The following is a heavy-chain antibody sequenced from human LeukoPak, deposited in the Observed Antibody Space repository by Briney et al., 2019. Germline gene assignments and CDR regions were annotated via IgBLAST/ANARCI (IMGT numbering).Heavy chain of an antibody. D-gene: IGHD5-24*01. J-gene: IGHJ5*02. CDR2: IIPIFGTA. CDR3: ARGEPRDGRLFDP. V-gene: IGHV1-69*13. Sequence: GASVKISCKASGYTFTGHYMHWVRQAPGQGLEWMGGIIPIFGTANYAQKFQGRVTITADESTSTAYMELSSLRSEDTAVYYCARGEPRDGRLFDPWGQGTLVTVSS. CDR1: GYTFTGHY.